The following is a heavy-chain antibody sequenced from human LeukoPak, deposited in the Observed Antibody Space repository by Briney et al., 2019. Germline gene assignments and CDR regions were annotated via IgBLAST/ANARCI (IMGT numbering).Heavy chain of an antibody. J-gene: IGHJ5*02. V-gene: IGHV4-34*01. D-gene: IGHD6-19*01. Sequence: SETLSLTCAVYGGSFSGYYWSWIRQPPGKGLEWIGSIYYSGSTYYNPSLKSRVTISVDTSKNQFSLKLSSVTAADTAVYYCATGYSSVLRFDPWGQGTLVTVSS. CDR3: ATGYSSVLRFDP. CDR1: GGSFSGYY. CDR2: IYYSGST.